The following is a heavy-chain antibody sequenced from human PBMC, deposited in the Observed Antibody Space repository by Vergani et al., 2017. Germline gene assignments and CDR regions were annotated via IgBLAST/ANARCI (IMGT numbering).Heavy chain of an antibody. D-gene: IGHD6-19*01. V-gene: IGHV1-69*18. J-gene: IGHJ4*02. CDR2: IIPIFGTA. CDR1: GGTFSSYA. Sequence: QVQLVQSGAEVKKPGSSVKVSCKASGGTFSSYAISWVRQAPGQGLEWMGRIIPIFGTANYAQKFQGRVTITAAESRSTAYMELSSLRSEDTAGYYCARDRVGAVAGTWGFAFFYWGQGTLVTVSS. CDR3: ARDRVGAVAGTWGFAFFY.